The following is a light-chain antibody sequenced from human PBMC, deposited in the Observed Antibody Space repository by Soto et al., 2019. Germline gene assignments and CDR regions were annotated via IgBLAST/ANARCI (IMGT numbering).Light chain of an antibody. CDR2: AAS. CDR3: LQYYNYPWT. V-gene: IGKV1-6*01. J-gene: IGKJ1*01. Sequence: AIQITKSPSSRSASVGDRATITWWASRGISNDLGWYQQKPGKAPKLLIYAASSMQSGVPSRFSGSGSGTDFTLTISSLQPEDLATYYCLQYYNYPWTFGQGTKVEIK. CDR1: RGISND.